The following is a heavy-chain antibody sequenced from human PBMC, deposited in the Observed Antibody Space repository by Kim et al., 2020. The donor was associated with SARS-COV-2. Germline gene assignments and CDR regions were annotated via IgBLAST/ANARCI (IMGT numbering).Heavy chain of an antibody. J-gene: IGHJ4*02. D-gene: IGHD3-22*01. Sequence: KGRFTISRDNSKNTLYLQMNSLRAEDTAVYYCARDGQDDSSGYYPRVLFYWGQGTLVTVSS. CDR3: ARDGQDDSSGYYPRVLFY. V-gene: IGHV3-66*01.